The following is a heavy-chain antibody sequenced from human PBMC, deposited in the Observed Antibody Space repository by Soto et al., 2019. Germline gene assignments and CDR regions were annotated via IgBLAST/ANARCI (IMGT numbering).Heavy chain of an antibody. D-gene: IGHD3-22*01. CDR1: GYTLTSYA. CDR2: INAANGNT. Sequence: ASVKVSCKASGYTLTSYAMHWVRQAPGQRLEWMGWINAANGNTKYSQKFQGRVTITRDTSASTAYMELSSLRSEDTAVYYCARTNYYDSSGSAFWGQGTQVTVSS. CDR3: ARTNYYDSSGSAF. J-gene: IGHJ4*02. V-gene: IGHV1-3*01.